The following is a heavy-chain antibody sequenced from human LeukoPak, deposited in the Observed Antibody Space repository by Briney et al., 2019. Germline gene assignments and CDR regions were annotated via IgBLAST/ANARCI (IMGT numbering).Heavy chain of an antibody. CDR3: AREGGYSYGKDLDDDYYYYMDV. V-gene: IGHV1-69*05. J-gene: IGHJ6*03. CDR2: IIPIFGTA. Sequence: GASVKVSCKASGGTFSSYTISWVRQAPGQGLEWMGGIIPIFGTANYAPKFQGRVTITTDESTSTAYMELSSLRSEDTAVYYCAREGGYSYGKDLDDDYYYYMDVWGKGTTVTVSS. CDR1: GGTFSSYT. D-gene: IGHD5-18*01.